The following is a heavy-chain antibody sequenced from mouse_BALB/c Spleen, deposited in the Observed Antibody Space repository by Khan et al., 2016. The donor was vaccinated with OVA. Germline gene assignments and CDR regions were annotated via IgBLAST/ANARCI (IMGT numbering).Heavy chain of an antibody. CDR3: ARGGGGDRFAY. V-gene: IGHV1S137*01. CDR2: ISPYYGDA. Sequence: QVQLKQSGAELVRPGVSVKISCKGSGYTFTDFTMHWVKQSHAKSVEWIGVISPYYGDATYNQKFKGKATMTVDKSSSTAYMELARLTSEDSAIYYCARGGGGDRFAYWGQGTLVTVSA. CDR1: GYTFTDFT. J-gene: IGHJ3*01.